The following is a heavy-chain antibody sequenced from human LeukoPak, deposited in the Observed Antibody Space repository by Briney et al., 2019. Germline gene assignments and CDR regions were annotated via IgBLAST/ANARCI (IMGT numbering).Heavy chain of an antibody. Sequence: RASVKVSCKASGYTFTSYVMHWVRQAPGQSLEWMGWINAGNGNTKYSQKFLGRVTITTDTSASTAYMELSSLRSEDTAVYYCARFDYGLTSRNYGIDVWGKGTTVTVSS. V-gene: IGHV1-3*01. J-gene: IGHJ6*04. CDR2: INAGNGNT. CDR1: GYTFTSYV. D-gene: IGHD3-10*01. CDR3: ARFDYGLTSRNYGIDV.